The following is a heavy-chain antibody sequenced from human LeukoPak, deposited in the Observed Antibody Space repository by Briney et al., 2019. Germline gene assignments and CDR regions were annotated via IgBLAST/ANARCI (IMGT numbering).Heavy chain of an antibody. D-gene: IGHD3-10*01. CDR2: IKSKTDGGTT. CDR1: GFTFSNAW. V-gene: IGHV3-15*01. CDR3: TTARWFGESYWYFDL. J-gene: IGHJ2*01. Sequence: PGGSLRLSCAASGFTFSNAWMSWVRQAPGKGLEWVGRIKSKTDGGTTDYAAPVKGRFTISRDDSKNTLYPQMNSLKTEDTAVYYCTTARWFGESYWYFDLWGRGTLVTVSS.